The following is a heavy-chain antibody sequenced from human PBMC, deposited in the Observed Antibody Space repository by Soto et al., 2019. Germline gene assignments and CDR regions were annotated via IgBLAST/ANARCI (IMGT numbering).Heavy chain of an antibody. CDR3: ARYYYDSSGYSNWFDP. Sequence: KPSETLSLTCTVSGGSISSGGYYWSWIRQLPGKGLEWIGYMHYSGSTYYNPSLKSRLTISVDTSKNHFSLKLSSVTAADTAVYYCARYYYDSSGYSNWFDPWGQGALVTVSS. CDR1: GGSISSGGYY. CDR2: MHYSGST. J-gene: IGHJ5*02. V-gene: IGHV4-31*03. D-gene: IGHD3-22*01.